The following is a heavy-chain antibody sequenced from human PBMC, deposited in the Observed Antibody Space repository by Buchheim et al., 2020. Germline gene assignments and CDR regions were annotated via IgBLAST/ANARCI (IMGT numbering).Heavy chain of an antibody. CDR2: INHSGST. Sequence: QVQLQQWGAGLLKPSETLSLTCAVYGGSFSGYYWSWIRQPPGKGLEWIGEINHSGSTNYNPSLKSRGTISVDTSKNQFSLKLSSVTAADTAVYYCARVRSGGHGYFDYWGQGTL. D-gene: IGHD1-26*01. V-gene: IGHV4-34*01. CDR1: GGSFSGYY. CDR3: ARVRSGGHGYFDY. J-gene: IGHJ4*02.